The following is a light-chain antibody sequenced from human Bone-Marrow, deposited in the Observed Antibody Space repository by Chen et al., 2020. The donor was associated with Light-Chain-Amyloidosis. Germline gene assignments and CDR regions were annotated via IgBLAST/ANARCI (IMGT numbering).Light chain of an antibody. CDR2: DVS. Sequence: DIQMTQSPSTLSASVGDRVTITCRASQSISSWLAWYQQKPGKAPKLLIYDVSNLETGVPSRFSGGGSGTHFSFTISNLQAEDFASYYCQQYDKLPLTFGGGTKVEIK. V-gene: IGKV1-33*01. CDR3: QQYDKLPLT. CDR1: QSISSW. J-gene: IGKJ4*01.